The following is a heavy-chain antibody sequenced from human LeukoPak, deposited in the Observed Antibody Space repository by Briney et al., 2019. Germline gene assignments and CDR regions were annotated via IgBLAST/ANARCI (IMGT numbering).Heavy chain of an antibody. CDR2: IYPGDSDT. J-gene: IGHJ3*02. Sequence: GESLEISCKGSGYSFTSYWIGWVRQMPGKGLEWMGIIYPGDSDTRYSPSFQGQVTISADKSISTAYLQWSSLKASDTAMYYCARQAYYYDSSGYYPPTNNAFDIWGQGTMVTVSS. CDR3: ARQAYYYDSSGYYPPTNNAFDI. V-gene: IGHV5-51*01. D-gene: IGHD3-22*01. CDR1: GYSFTSYW.